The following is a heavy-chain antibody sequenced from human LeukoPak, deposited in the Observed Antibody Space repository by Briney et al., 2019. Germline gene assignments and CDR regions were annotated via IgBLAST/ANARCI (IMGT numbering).Heavy chain of an antibody. V-gene: IGHV4-34*01. J-gene: IGHJ4*02. D-gene: IGHD1-1*01. Sequence: SETLSLTCAVYGGSFSGYYWSWIRQPPGKGLEWIGEINHSGSTNHNPSLKSRVTISVDTSKNQFSLKLSSVTAADTAVYYCARLALPTGTLDYWGQGTLVTVSS. CDR3: ARLALPTGTLDY. CDR2: INHSGST. CDR1: GGSFSGYY.